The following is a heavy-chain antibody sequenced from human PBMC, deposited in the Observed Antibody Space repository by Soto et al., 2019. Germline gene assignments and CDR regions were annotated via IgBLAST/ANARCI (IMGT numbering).Heavy chain of an antibody. CDR1: GYTFTNYD. D-gene: IGHD3-16*01. CDR3: ARDMSNSDY. J-gene: IGHJ4*02. V-gene: IGHV1-18*01. CDR2: ISTYNGNT. Sequence: QVQLVQSGADVKKPGASVKVSCKASGYTFTNYDITWVRQAPGQGLEWMGWISTYNGNTHYAQNLQGRVTMTTDTSTSTAVMELRSLTSDETAVYYCARDMSNSDYWGQGTLVTVSS.